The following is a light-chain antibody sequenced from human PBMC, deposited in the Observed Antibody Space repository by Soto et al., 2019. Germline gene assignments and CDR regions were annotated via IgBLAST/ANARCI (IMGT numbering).Light chain of an antibody. CDR2: EVN. CDR1: SIDSGGYNY. CDR3: SSYTSDTSPYV. J-gene: IGLJ1*01. V-gene: IGLV2-14*01. Sequence: QSALTHLPSVSGSPGHSIIIPCTGTSIDSGGYNYVSWYHLHPGKAPKLIIYEVNNRPSGLSNLFSGSKSGNTASLTISGLQADDEGDYYCSSYTSDTSPYVFGTGGKVAV.